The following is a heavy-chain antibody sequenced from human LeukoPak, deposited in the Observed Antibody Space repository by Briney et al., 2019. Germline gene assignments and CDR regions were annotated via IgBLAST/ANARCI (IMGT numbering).Heavy chain of an antibody. CDR3: AIFPVGIAAAGTLY. Sequence: PSQTLSLTCTVSGDSISSSTYYWSWIRQPAGKGLEWIGRIYSSGSTKYNPSLKSRVTMSVDTSKRQFSLKLSSVTAADTAVYYCAIFPVGIAAAGTLYWGQGTPVTVSS. CDR2: IYSSGST. J-gene: IGHJ4*02. D-gene: IGHD6-13*01. CDR1: GDSISSSTYY. V-gene: IGHV4-61*02.